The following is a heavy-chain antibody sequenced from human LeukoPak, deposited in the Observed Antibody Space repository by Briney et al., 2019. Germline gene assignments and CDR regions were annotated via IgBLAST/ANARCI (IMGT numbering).Heavy chain of an antibody. D-gene: IGHD3-9*01. CDR3: AKDPYYDILTGYFDC. CDR1: GFSFTSYG. Sequence: PGGCLRLSCAASGFSFTSYGMHWVRQAPGKGLEWVAIISYDGSNKYYADSVKGRFTISRDNSKKTLYLQMNSLRPEDTAVYHCAKDPYYDILTGYFDCWGQGTLVTVSS. V-gene: IGHV3-30*18. CDR2: ISYDGSNK. J-gene: IGHJ4*02.